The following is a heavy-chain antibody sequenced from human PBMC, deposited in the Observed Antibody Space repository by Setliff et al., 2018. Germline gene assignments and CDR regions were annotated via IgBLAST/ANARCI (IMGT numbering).Heavy chain of an antibody. V-gene: IGHV1-69*06. J-gene: IGHJ6*03. CDR2: IIPIFGTA. CDR3: ARGWGVITIFGMDYYMDV. CDR1: GGTFSSYA. D-gene: IGHD3-3*01. Sequence: SVKVSCKASGGTFSSYAISWVRQAPGQGLEWMGKIIPIFGTANYAQKFQGRVTIIADKSTSTAYMELSSLRSEDTAVYYCARGWGVITIFGMDYYMDVWGKGTTVT.